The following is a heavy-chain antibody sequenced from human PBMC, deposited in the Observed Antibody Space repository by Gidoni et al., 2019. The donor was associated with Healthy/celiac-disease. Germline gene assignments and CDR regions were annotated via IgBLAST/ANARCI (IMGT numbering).Heavy chain of an antibody. J-gene: IGHJ4*02. CDR2: IIPIFGTA. V-gene: IGHV1-69*01. CDR1: GGTLSSYA. CDR3: ARDRGIAAAGNFDY. Sequence: GSSVKVSCKASGGTLSSYAISWVRQAPGQGLEWMGGIIPIFGTAHYAQKFQGRVTITADESTSTAYMELSSLRSEDTAVYYCARDRGIAAAGNFDYWGQGTLVTVSS. D-gene: IGHD6-13*01.